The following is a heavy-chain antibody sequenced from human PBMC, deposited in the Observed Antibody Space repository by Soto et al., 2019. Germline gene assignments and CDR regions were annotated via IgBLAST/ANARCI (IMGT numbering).Heavy chain of an antibody. D-gene: IGHD2-15*01. Sequence: SETLPLTCSVSGGSIRGYDGGWIRQPRGEGLEWIGYISYSGSTDYNPSLKSRVTISFDASKNQISLQVRSATAADAAVYYCARDLKEYCSDGKCNWFDPWGQGTLVTVSS. CDR3: ARDLKEYCSDGKCNWFDP. CDR1: GGSIRGYD. J-gene: IGHJ5*02. V-gene: IGHV4-59*01. CDR2: ISYSGST.